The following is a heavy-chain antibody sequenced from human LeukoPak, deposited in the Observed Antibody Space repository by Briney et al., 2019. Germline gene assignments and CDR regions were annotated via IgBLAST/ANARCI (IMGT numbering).Heavy chain of an antibody. CDR2: IRYDGSNK. CDR3: AKDHCSSTSCYFDY. Sequence: PGGSLRLSCAASGFTFSSYGMHWVRQAQGKGLEWVAFIRYDGSNKYYADSVKGRFTISRDNSENTLYLQMNSLRAEDTAVYYCAKDHCSSTSCYFDYWGQGTLVTVSS. CDR1: GFTFSSYG. V-gene: IGHV3-30*02. D-gene: IGHD2-2*01. J-gene: IGHJ4*02.